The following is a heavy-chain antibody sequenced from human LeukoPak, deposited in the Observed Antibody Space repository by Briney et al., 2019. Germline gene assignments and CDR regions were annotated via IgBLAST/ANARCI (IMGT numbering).Heavy chain of an antibody. D-gene: IGHD5-12*01. V-gene: IGHV1-2*02. CDR3: ATTSGYSGYDLDY. Sequence: GASVKVSCKASGYTFTGYYMHWVRQAPGQGLGWMGWINPNSGGTNYAQKFQGRVTMTRDTSNSTAYMELSRLRSDDTAVYYCATTSGYSGYDLDYWGQGTLVTVSS. CDR1: GYTFTGYY. CDR2: INPNSGGT. J-gene: IGHJ4*02.